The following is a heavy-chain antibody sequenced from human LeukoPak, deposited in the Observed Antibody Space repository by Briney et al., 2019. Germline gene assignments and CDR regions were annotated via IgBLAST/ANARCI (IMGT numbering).Heavy chain of an antibody. V-gene: IGHV1-2*06. J-gene: IGHJ4*02. D-gene: IGHD2-15*01. CDR1: GYTFTGYY. Sequence: VASVKVSCKASGYTFTGYYMHWVRQAPGQGVEGMGRINPNSGGTNYAQKFQSRVTMTRDTSISTAYMELSRLRSDDTAVYYCARDWGTYCSGGSCYSDFYYFDYWGQGTLVTVSS. CDR2: INPNSGGT. CDR3: ARDWGTYCSGGSCYSDFYYFDY.